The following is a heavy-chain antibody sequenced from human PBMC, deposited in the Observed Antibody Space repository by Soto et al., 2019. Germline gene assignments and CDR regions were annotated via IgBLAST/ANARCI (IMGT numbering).Heavy chain of an antibody. CDR1: GGSISSGDYY. CDR3: ARGGGFVVVVAATKRGWFDP. J-gene: IGHJ5*02. CDR2: IYYSGST. D-gene: IGHD2-15*01. Sequence: QVQLQESGPGLVKPSQTLSLTCTVSGGSISSGDYYWSWIRQPPGKGLEWIGYIYYSGSTYYNPSLKGRVTISVDTSKNQFSLKLSSVTAADTAVYYCARGGGFVVVVAATKRGWFDPWGQGTLVTVSS. V-gene: IGHV4-30-4*01.